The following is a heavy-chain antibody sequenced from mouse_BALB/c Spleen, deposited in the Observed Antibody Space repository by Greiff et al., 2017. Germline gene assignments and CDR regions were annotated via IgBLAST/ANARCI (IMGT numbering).Heavy chain of an antibody. Sequence: VQLQQSGAELAKPGASVKLSCKASGSTFTSYWMHWVKQRPGQGLEWIGYINPSTGYTEYNQKFKDKATLTADKSSSTAYMQLSSLTSEDSAVYYCARGDFDYWGQGTTLTVSS. CDR2: INPSTGYT. J-gene: IGHJ2*01. CDR3: ARGDFDY. V-gene: IGHV1-7*01. CDR1: GSTFTSYW.